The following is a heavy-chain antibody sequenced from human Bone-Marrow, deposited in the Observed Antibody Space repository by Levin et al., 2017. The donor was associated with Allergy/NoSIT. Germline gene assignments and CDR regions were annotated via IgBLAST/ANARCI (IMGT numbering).Heavy chain of an antibody. D-gene: IGHD3-3*01. CDR3: ARDAEYYDFWSGSDF. CDR2: IYSNGTT. J-gene: IGHJ4*02. V-gene: IGHV4-4*07. CDR1: GGSINNYY. Sequence: NSSETLSLTCTVSGGSINNYYWSWVRQYAGKGLEWIGHIYSNGTTKDNPSLKRRLTMSVDTSKNQFSLKLTSVTAADTAIYYCARDAEYYDFWSGSDFWGQGIQVTVSS.